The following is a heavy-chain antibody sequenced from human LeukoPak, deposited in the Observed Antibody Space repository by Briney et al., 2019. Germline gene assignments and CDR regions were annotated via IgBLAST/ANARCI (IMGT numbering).Heavy chain of an antibody. CDR1: GFTFSDYA. V-gene: IGHV3-23*01. CDR3: AKGYGDPY. J-gene: IGHJ4*02. CDR2: ISGNGGKT. D-gene: IGHD4-17*01. Sequence: GGSLRLSCAASGFTFSDYAMSWVRQAPGKGLEWVSGISGNGGKTYYADSVEGRFTISRDNSKNTLYLQMNSLRAGDTAVYYCAKGYGDPYWGQGTLVTVSS.